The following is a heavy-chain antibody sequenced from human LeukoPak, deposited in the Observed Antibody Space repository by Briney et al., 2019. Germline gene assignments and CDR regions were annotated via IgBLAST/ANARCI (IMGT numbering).Heavy chain of an antibody. Sequence: GGSLRLSCAASGFTFSSYGMHWVRQAPGKGLEWVAVIWYDGSNKYYADSVKGRFTISRDNSKNTLYLQMNSLRAEDTAVYYCACEVGIGGVTYDYWGQGTLVTVSS. J-gene: IGHJ4*02. CDR3: ACEVGIGGVTYDY. CDR2: IWYDGSNK. D-gene: IGHD3-16*01. CDR1: GFTFSSYG. V-gene: IGHV3-30*19.